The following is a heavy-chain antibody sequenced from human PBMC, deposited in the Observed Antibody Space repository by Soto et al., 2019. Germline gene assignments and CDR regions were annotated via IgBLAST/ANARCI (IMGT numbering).Heavy chain of an antibody. J-gene: IGHJ4*02. CDR3: ARVGAPYSSSWYQSPNGY. D-gene: IGHD6-13*01. CDR2: ISYDGSNK. CDR1: GFTFSSYA. Sequence: QVQLVESGGGVVQPGRSLRLSCAASGFTFSSYAMHWVRQAPGKGLEWVAVISYDGSNKYYADSVKGRFTISRDNSKNTLYRQMNRLRAEDTAVYYCARVGAPYSSSWYQSPNGYWGQGTLVTVSS. V-gene: IGHV3-30-3*01.